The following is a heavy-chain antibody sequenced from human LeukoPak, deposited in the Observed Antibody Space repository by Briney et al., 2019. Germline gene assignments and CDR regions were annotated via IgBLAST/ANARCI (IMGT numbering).Heavy chain of an antibody. J-gene: IGHJ3*02. CDR1: GGSVRSYY. CDR2: IHNSGST. Sequence: SETLSLTXTVSGGSVRSYYWSWIRQPPGEGMEWIAYIHNSGSTNYNPSLKSRVTISVDTSKNQLSLKLRSVTAADTAVYYCVRDWEGYNFDIWGQGTMVTVSS. D-gene: IGHD5-12*01. CDR3: VRDWEGYNFDI. V-gene: IGHV4-59*02.